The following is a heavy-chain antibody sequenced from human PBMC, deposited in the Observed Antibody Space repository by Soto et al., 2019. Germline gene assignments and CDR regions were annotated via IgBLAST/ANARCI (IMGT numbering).Heavy chain of an antibody. Sequence: LEILSLTCTVSGGSISSYYLSWIRQPPGKGLEWIGYIYYSGSTNYNPSLKSRVTISVDTSKNQFSLKLSSVTAADTAVYYCARSPTNSGYDFDYFDYWGREPWSPSPQ. CDR3: ARSPTNSGYDFDYFDY. V-gene: IGHV4-59*08. CDR2: IYYSGST. CDR1: GGSISSYY. D-gene: IGHD5-12*01. J-gene: IGHJ4*02.